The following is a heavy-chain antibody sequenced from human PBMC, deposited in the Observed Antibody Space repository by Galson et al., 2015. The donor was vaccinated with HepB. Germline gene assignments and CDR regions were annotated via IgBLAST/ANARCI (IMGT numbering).Heavy chain of an antibody. CDR1: GFAFSTYS. J-gene: IGHJ4*02. V-gene: IGHV3-21*01. CDR2: ISSRSSHI. D-gene: IGHD4-17*01. CDR3: ARVADADYGDHTHFDS. Sequence: SLRLSCAASGFAFSTYSMNWVRQAPGKGLEWVSSISSRSSHIYYADSVKGRFTVSRDNAKNSLNLQMNSLRAEDTAVYYCARVADADYGDHTHFDSWGQGTLVTVSS.